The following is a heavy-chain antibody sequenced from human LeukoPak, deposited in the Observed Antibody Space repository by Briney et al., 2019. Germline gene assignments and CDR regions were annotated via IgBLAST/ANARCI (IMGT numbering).Heavy chain of an antibody. CDR3: ARVDRYHYYLDV. CDR1: GGTFSSYS. V-gene: IGHV1-69*05. J-gene: IGHJ6*03. Sequence: GASVKLSCKASGGTFSSYSITWVRQAPGQGLEWMGAIMPLFNTANYAQQFQGRVTITTDESTSTAYMELSSLRFEDTAMYYCARVDRYHYYLDVWGKGTTVTVSS. CDR2: IMPLFNTA.